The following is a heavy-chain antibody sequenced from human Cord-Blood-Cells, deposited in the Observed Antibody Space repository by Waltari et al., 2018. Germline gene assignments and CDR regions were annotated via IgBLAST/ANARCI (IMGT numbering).Heavy chain of an antibody. Sequence: LIQPGGSLRLSCAASGFTVSSNYMSWVRQAPGKGLEWVSVIYSGGSTYYADSVKGRFTISRDNSKNTLYLQMNSLRAEDTAVYYCARVDDFWSGYPNWGQGTLVTVSS. D-gene: IGHD3-3*01. CDR1: GFTVSSNY. CDR3: ARVDDFWSGYPN. CDR2: IYSGGST. J-gene: IGHJ4*02. V-gene: IGHV3-53*01.